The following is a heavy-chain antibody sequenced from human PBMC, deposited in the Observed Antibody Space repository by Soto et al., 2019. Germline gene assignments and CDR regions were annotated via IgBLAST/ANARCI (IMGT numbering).Heavy chain of an antibody. Sequence: QVQVQQWGAGLLKPSETLSLTCSVYGVSLSGYYWSWIRQPPGKGLGWIGEIDESGITNYNSSLKSRVTISIDTSKSQLSLKLRSVNAADTAVYYCARSGAWIPDYWGQGILVTVSS. V-gene: IGHV4-34*01. CDR2: IDESGIT. CDR1: GVSLSGYY. CDR3: ARSGAWIPDY. D-gene: IGHD5-18*01. J-gene: IGHJ4*02.